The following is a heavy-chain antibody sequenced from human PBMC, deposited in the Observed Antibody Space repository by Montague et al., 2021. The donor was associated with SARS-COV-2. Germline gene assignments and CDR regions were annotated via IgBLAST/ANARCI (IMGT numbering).Heavy chain of an antibody. CDR3: VAGPLGHPYTVSWYDH. CDR2: IHYIGST. Sequence: SETLSLTCTVSGGSISSFYWTWIRQSPGKGLEWIGFIHYIGSTNYNPSLKSRISISVDPSKNQFSLKLRSVTAADTAVYYCVAGPLGHPYTVSWYDHWGQGTMVTVSS. D-gene: IGHD6-19*01. CDR1: GGSISSFY. V-gene: IGHV4-59*01. J-gene: IGHJ4*02.